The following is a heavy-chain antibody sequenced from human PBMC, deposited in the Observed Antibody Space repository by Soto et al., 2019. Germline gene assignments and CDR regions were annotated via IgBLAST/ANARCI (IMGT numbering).Heavy chain of an antibody. CDR3: ARDKRITIFGVVIEGDPTDYYGMDV. J-gene: IGHJ6*02. D-gene: IGHD3-3*01. Sequence: SETLSLTCTVSGASISRYYWSWIRQSPGKGLEWIGYMYYSGNANYNPSLRSRITISVDTSKNQFSLKLSSVTAADTAVYYCARDKRITIFGVVIEGDPTDYYGMDVWGQGTTVTVSS. CDR2: MYYSGNA. V-gene: IGHV4-59*12. CDR1: GASISRYY.